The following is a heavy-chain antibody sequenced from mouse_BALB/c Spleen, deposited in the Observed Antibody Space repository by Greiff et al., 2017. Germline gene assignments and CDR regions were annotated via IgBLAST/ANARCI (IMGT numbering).Heavy chain of an antibody. CDR3: ARSWLEPAMDY. Sequence: EVQLQQSGPGLVKPSQSLSLTCTVTGYSITSDYAWNWIRQFPGNKLEWVGYISYSGSTSYNPSLKSRISITRDTSKNQFFLQLNSVTTEDTATYYCARSWLEPAMDYWGQGTSVTVSS. CDR2: ISYSGST. J-gene: IGHJ4*01. D-gene: IGHD2-2*01. V-gene: IGHV3-2*02. CDR1: GYSITSDYA.